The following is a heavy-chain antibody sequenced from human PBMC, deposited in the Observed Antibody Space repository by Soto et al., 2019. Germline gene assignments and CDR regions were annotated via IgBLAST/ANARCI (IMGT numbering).Heavy chain of an antibody. J-gene: IGHJ4*02. D-gene: IGHD3-22*01. CDR3: AISPNYYDSSGYRFDY. Sequence: SVKVSCKASGGTFSSYAISWVRQAPGQGLEWMGGIIPIFGTANYAQKFQGRVTITADESTSTAYMELSSLRSEDTAVYYCAISPNYYDSSGYRFDYWGQGTLVTVSS. V-gene: IGHV1-69*13. CDR1: GGTFSSYA. CDR2: IIPIFGTA.